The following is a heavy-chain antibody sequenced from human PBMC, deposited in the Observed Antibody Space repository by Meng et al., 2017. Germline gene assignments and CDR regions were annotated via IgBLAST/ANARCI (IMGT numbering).Heavy chain of an antibody. D-gene: IGHD3-10*01. J-gene: IGHJ4*02. V-gene: IGHV3-7*01. CDR2: IKQDGSEK. CDR1: GFTFSSDW. Sequence: GESLKISCAASGFTFSSDWMSWVRQAPGKGLEWVANIKQDGSEKYYVDSVKGRFTISRDNAKNSLYLQMNSLRAEDTAVYYCASYYGSGSYYRGEFDYWGQGTLVTVSS. CDR3: ASYYGSGSYYRGEFDY.